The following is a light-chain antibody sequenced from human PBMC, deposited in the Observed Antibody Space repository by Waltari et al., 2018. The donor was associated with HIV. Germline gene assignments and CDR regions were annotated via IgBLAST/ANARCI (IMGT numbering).Light chain of an antibody. Sequence: QSALTQPPPASGSPGQSVTIPCPGDSRDLGVYNSVPWYQQRPGKAPKVIISEVSKRSSGVPNRFSGSTSGNTASLTISGLQADDEAEYFCSFYGGSNIVVFGGGTKLTVL. V-gene: IGLV2-8*01. CDR1: SRDLGVYNS. J-gene: IGLJ2*01. CDR2: EVS. CDR3: SFYGGSNIVV.